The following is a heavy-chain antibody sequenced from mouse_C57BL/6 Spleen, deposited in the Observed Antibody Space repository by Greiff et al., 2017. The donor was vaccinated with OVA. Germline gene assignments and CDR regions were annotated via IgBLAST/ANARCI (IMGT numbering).Heavy chain of an antibody. J-gene: IGHJ2*01. Sequence: EVHLVESGGDLVKPGGSLKLSCAASGFTFSSYGMSWVRQTPDKRLEWVATISSGGSYTYYPDSVKGRFTISRDNAKNTLYLQMSSRKSEDTAMYYCARGGSSFDYWGQGTTLTVSS. CDR1: GFTFSSYG. CDR3: ARGGSSFDY. CDR2: ISSGGSYT. V-gene: IGHV5-6*01. D-gene: IGHD1-1*01.